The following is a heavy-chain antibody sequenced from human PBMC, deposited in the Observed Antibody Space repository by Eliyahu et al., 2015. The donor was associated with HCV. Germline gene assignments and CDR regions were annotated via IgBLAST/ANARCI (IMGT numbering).Heavy chain of an antibody. Sequence: QVQLVESGGGVVQPGGSLRLSCAASGFPFGSXGXXWVRQAPGKGLEWVAFIRYDGSNKYYADSVKGRFTISRDNSKNTLYLQMNSLRAEDTAVYYCAKLIANTPEHIAARLRFDYWGQGTLVTVSS. CDR1: GFPFGSXG. J-gene: IGHJ4*02. CDR2: IRYDGSNK. V-gene: IGHV3-30*02. D-gene: IGHD6-6*01. CDR3: AKLIANTPEHIAARLRFDY.